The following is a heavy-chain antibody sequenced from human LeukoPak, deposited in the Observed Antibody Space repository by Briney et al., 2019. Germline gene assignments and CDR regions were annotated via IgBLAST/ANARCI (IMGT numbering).Heavy chain of an antibody. V-gene: IGHV3-30-3*01. CDR1: GFTFSSYA. Sequence: GRSLRLSCAAPGFTFSSYAMHWVRQAPGKGLEWVAVISYDGSNKYYADSVKGRFTISRDNSKNTLYLQMNSLRAEDTAVYYCARDRYYYDSSGYYRFDYWGQGTLVTVSS. D-gene: IGHD3-22*01. CDR3: ARDRYYYDSSGYYRFDY. CDR2: ISYDGSNK. J-gene: IGHJ4*02.